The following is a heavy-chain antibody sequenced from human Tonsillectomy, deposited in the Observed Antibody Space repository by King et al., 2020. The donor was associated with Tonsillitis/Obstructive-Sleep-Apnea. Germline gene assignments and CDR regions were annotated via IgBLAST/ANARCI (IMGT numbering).Heavy chain of an antibody. CDR3: ARGMTIFGLVTPNMDV. CDR2: IIPIFGTT. Sequence: QLVQSGAEVKKPGSSVKVSCKASGGTFSSYGISWVRQAPGQGLEWMGGIIPIFGTTNYAQKFQGRDTITADESTSTAYMELSSLRSEDTAVYYCARGMTIFGLVTPNMDVWGKGTTVTVSS. V-gene: IGHV1-69*12. CDR1: GGTFSSYG. D-gene: IGHD3-3*01. J-gene: IGHJ6*03.